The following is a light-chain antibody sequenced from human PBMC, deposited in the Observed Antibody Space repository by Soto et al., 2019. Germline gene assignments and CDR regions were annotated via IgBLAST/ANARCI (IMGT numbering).Light chain of an antibody. V-gene: IGKV3-20*01. CDR1: QSVSSSY. CDR3: QQYGTSPLFT. Sequence: EIVLTQSPGTLSLSPGERATLSCRASQSVSSSYLAWYQQKPGQAPRLLIYGASSRATGIPDRFSGSGSVTYFTLTIIRLEPEDFSVCYCQQYGTSPLFTVGPGTKVDIK. J-gene: IGKJ3*01. CDR2: GAS.